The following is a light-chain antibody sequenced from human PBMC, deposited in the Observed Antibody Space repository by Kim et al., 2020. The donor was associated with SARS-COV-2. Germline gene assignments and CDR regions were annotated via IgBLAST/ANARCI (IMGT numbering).Light chain of an antibody. Sequence: SYELTQPPTVSVSPGQKATITCSAEKLGKTYVSWYQVRPGQSPLLVISVDRQRPSWIPERFSGANSGNTATLIISETQVTDEADFYCLVWARGIGVVFGG. CDR1: KLGKTY. V-gene: IGLV3-1*01. CDR3: LVWARGIGVV. J-gene: IGLJ2*01. CDR2: VDR.